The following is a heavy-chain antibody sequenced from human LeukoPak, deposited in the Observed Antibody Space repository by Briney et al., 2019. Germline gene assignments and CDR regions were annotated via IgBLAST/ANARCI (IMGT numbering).Heavy chain of an antibody. D-gene: IGHD4-11*01. V-gene: IGHV3-33*01. CDR3: ARDGDSNYPFFDY. J-gene: IGHJ4*02. CDR2: IWYDGSNK. Sequence: GGSLRLSCAASGFTFSSYGMHWVRQAPGKGLEWVAVIWYDGSNKYYADSAKGRFTISRDNSKNTLYLQMNSLRAEDTAVYYCARDGDSNYPFFDYWGQGTLVTVSS. CDR1: GFTFSSYG.